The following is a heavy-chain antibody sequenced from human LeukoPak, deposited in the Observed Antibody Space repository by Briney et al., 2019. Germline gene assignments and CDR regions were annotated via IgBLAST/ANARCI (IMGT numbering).Heavy chain of an antibody. CDR2: ISWNGGSI. V-gene: IGHV3-9*03. J-gene: IGHJ4*02. CDR1: GFTFDDYA. Sequence: GGSLRLSCAASGFTFDDYAMHWVRQVPGKGLEWVSGISWNGGSIGYADSVKGRFTISRDNAKNSLYLQMNSLRGDDMAVYYCARDQTPFVWGQGILVTVSS. CDR3: ARDQTPFV.